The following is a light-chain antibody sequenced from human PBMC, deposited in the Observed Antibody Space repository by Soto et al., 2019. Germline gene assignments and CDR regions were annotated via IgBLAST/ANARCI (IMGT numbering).Light chain of an antibody. J-gene: IGKJ3*01. CDR2: APS. CDR3: QQYASAPFS. Sequence: EIVLTQSPGTLSLSPGDRATLSCRASHSINTSFLAWFQQKPGQAPRLLIYAPSTRATGIPDRFSGSASETDFTLTINRLEPGDSGVYYCQQYASAPFSLGPGTKVDIK. CDR1: HSINTSF. V-gene: IGKV3-20*01.